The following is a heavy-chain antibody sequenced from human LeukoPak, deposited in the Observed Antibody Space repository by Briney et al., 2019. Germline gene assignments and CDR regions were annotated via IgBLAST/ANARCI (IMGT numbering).Heavy chain of an antibody. D-gene: IGHD3-10*01. V-gene: IGHV3-7*01. CDR2: IKQHGGEK. J-gene: IGHJ4*01. CDR3: ARGELTCERALDY. Sequence: GGSLRLSCAASGFSFSNYSMSWVRQAPGKGLEWVAIIKQHGGEKYYADSVKGRFTISRDNSKNTLYLQMNSLRAEDTAVYYCARGELTCERALDYWGQEPWSPSPQ. CDR1: GFSFSNYS.